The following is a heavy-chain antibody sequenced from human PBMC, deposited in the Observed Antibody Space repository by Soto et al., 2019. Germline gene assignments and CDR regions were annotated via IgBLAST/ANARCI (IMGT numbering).Heavy chain of an antibody. CDR2: MNPNSGNT. J-gene: IGHJ5*02. Sequence: ASVKVSCKASGYTFTSYDINWVRQATGQGLEWMGWMNPNSGNTGYAQKFQGRVTMTRNTSISTAYMELSSLRSEDTAVYYCATLPWDSSGYYQGNWFDPWGQGTLVTVSS. CDR3: ATLPWDSSGYYQGNWFDP. D-gene: IGHD3-22*01. V-gene: IGHV1-8*01. CDR1: GYTFTSYD.